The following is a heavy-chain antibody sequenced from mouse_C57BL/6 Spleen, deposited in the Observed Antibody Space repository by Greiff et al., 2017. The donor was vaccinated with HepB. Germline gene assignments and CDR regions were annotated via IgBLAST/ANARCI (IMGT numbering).Heavy chain of an antibody. CDR1: GYTFTDYN. CDR3: ARSSYDSWFAY. J-gene: IGHJ3*01. D-gene: IGHD2-4*01. V-gene: IGHV1-22*01. CDR2: INPNNGGT. Sequence: EVKVVESGPELVKPGASVKMSCKASGYTFTDYNMHWVKQSHGKSLEWIGYINPNNGGTSYNQKFKGKATLTVNKSSSTAYMELRSLTSEDSAVYYCARSSYDSWFAYWGQGTLVTVSA.